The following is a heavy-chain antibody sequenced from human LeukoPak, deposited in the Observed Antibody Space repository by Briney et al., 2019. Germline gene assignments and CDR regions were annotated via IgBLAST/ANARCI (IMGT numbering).Heavy chain of an antibody. D-gene: IGHD6-6*01. CDR3: ASEHEMAARPVFHAG. V-gene: IGHV3-66*01. CDR2: IYSGGST. J-gene: IGHJ4*02. CDR1: GFTVSSNY. Sequence: GGSLRLSCAASGFTVSSNYMSWVRQAPGKGLEWVSVIYSGGSTYYADSVKGRFTISRDNSKNTLYLQMNSLRAEDTAVYYCASEHEMAARPVFHAGWGQGTLVTVSS.